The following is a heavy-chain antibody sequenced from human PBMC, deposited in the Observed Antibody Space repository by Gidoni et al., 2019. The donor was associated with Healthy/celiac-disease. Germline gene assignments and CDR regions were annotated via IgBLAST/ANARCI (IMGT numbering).Heavy chain of an antibody. J-gene: IGHJ4*02. D-gene: IGHD1-26*01. CDR1: GFTFRSYS. V-gene: IGHV3-21*01. CDR3: ASHRSIVRANPGYYFDY. Sequence: EVQLVESGGGLVKPGGSLRLTCAASGFTFRSYSMNWVRQAPGQGLEWVSSISSSSSYIYYADSVKGRFTISRDNAKNSLYLQMNSLRAEDTAVYYCASHRSIVRANPGYYFDYWGQGTLVTVSS. CDR2: ISSSSSYI.